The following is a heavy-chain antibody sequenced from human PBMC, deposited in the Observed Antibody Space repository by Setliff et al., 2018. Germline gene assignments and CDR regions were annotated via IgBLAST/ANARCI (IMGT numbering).Heavy chain of an antibody. CDR2: IQTSGTT. Sequence: SETLSLTCTVSGGSIGRYHWSWIRQPPGKGLEWIGYIQTSGTTNYNPSLMSRVIISIDMSRKQFSLKLSSVTAADTAMCFCARGGYNSRSGYSAYYYDYWGQGALVTVSS. V-gene: IGHV4-59*03. CDR1: GGSIGRYH. D-gene: IGHD3-3*01. J-gene: IGHJ4*02. CDR3: ARGGYNSRSGYSAYYYDY.